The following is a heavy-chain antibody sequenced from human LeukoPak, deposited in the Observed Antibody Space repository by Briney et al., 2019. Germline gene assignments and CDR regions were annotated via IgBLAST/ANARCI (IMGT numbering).Heavy chain of an antibody. CDR1: GFTFSSYS. CDR3: ARAQSSSWVRDAFDI. Sequence: PGGSLRLSCAASGFTFSSYSMNCVRQAPGKGLEWVSSISSSSSYIYYADSVKGRFTISRDNAKNSLYLQMNSLRAEDTAVYYCARAQSSSWVRDAFDIWGQGTMVTVSS. CDR2: ISSSSSYI. J-gene: IGHJ3*02. V-gene: IGHV3-21*01. D-gene: IGHD6-13*01.